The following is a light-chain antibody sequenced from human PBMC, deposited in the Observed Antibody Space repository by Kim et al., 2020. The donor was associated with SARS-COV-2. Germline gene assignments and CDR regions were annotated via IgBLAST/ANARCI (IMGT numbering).Light chain of an antibody. J-gene: IGLJ3*02. Sequence: QLVLTQSPSASASLRASVKLTCTLSSGHSSYAIAWHQQQPEKGPRYLMKLNSDGSHSKGDGIPDRFSGSSSGAERYLTVSSLQSEDEADYYCQTWGDGVFVGGTQLTFL. V-gene: IGLV4-69*01. CDR3: QTWGDGV. CDR1: SGHSSYA. CDR2: LNSDGSH.